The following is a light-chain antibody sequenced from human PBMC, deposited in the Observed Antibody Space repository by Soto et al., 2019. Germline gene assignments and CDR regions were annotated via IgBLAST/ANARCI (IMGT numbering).Light chain of an antibody. CDR1: QSISSY. J-gene: IGKJ4*01. V-gene: IGKV1-39*01. Sequence: DIQMTQSPSSLSASVGDRVTITCRASQSISSYFTWYQQKPGKAPKLLIYAASSLKSGVPSRFSGSGSGTDFNLTISSLQPEDFATYYYQQSYSILTIGGGTKVEIK. CDR3: QQSYSILT. CDR2: AAS.